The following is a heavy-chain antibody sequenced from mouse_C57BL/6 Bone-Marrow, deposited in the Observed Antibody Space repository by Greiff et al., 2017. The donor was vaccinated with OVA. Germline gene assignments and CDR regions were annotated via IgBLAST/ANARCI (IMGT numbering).Heavy chain of an antibody. D-gene: IGHD2-1*01. Sequence: VQLQQSGAELARPGASVKISCKASGYAFSSSWMNWVKQRPGKGLEWIGRIYPGDGDTNYNGKFKGKATLTADKSSSTAYMQLSSLTSEDSAVYFCASLLKVFDYWGQGTTLTVSS. J-gene: IGHJ2*01. V-gene: IGHV1-82*01. CDR1: GYAFSSSW. CDR2: IYPGDGDT. CDR3: ASLLKVFDY.